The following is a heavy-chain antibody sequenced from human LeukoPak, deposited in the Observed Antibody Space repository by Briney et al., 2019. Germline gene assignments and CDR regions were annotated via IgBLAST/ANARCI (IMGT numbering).Heavy chain of an antibody. CDR3: AREYGSGSYYNGGYYYYMDV. Sequence: SETLSLTCAVYGGSFSGYYWSWIRQPPGKGLEWVGEINHSGSTNYNPSLKSRVTISVDTSKNQFSLKLSSVTAADTAVYYCAREYGSGSYYNGGYYYYMDVWGKGTTVTISS. D-gene: IGHD3-10*01. V-gene: IGHV4-34*01. CDR2: INHSGST. J-gene: IGHJ6*03. CDR1: GGSFSGYY.